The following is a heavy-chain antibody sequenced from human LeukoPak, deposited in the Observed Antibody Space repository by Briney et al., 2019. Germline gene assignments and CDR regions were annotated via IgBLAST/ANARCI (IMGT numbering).Heavy chain of an antibody. Sequence: GGSLRLSCAASGFTFSTYGMHWVRQAPGKGLEWVAVICYDGRTQFYAESVKGRFAVSRDNSKNTLYLQMNSLRAEDTAVYHCARGEYYHESSGYPNYWGQETLVTVSS. CDR2: ICYDGRTQ. CDR1: GFTFSTYG. V-gene: IGHV3-33*01. D-gene: IGHD3-22*01. J-gene: IGHJ4*02. CDR3: ARGEYYHESSGYPNY.